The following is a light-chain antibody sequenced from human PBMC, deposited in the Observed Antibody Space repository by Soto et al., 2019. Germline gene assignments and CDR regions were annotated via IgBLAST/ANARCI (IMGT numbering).Light chain of an antibody. Sequence: EIVLTESAGTLSLSPGEIATLSCRASQSVSSSHLAWYQQNTGQAPRILIYGATSRATGIPDRFSGSGSGTDFNLTISRLEPEDFAVYYCQQYGTSPGTCGQGTKVDIK. CDR2: GAT. CDR1: QSVSSSH. CDR3: QQYGTSPGT. J-gene: IGKJ1*01. V-gene: IGKV3-20*01.